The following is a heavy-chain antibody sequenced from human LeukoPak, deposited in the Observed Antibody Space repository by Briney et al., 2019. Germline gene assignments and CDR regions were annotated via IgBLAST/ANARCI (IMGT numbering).Heavy chain of an antibody. CDR1: GGSISSSSYY. D-gene: IGHD1-14*01. CDR2: IYYSGST. V-gene: IGHV4-39*07. CDR3: ARDRGDYIRTGTQFDY. Sequence: PSETLSLTCTVSGGSISSSSYYWGWIRQPPGKGLEWIGSIYYSGSTYYNPSLRSRLTISADTSKNQFSLKLSSVTAADTAVYYCARDRGDYIRTGTQFDYWGQGALVTVSS. J-gene: IGHJ4*02.